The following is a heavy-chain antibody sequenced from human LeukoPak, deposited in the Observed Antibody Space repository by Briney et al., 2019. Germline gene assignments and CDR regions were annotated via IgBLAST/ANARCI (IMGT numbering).Heavy chain of an antibody. J-gene: IGHJ4*02. Sequence: PGGSLRLSCAASGFTVSSNYMIWVRQAPGMGLEWVSILYSGGTTSYADSVKGRFTISRDNAKNSLYLQMNSLRAEDTAVYYCARGGNYYVGDYWGQGTLVTVSS. D-gene: IGHD3-16*01. CDR3: ARGGNYYVGDY. CDR2: LYSGGTT. CDR1: GFTVSSNY. V-gene: IGHV3-66*01.